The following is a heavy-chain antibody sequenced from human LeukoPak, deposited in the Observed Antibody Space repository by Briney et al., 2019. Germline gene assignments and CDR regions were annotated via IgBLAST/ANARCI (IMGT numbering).Heavy chain of an antibody. CDR1: GFTFSTYW. CDR3: ARRAVAASVPFDY. J-gene: IGHJ4*02. Sequence: PGGSLRLSCAASGFTFSTYWMSWVRQAPGKGLEWVANIKQDGSEKYYVDSVKGRFTISRDNAKNSLYLQMNSLRAEDTAVYYCARRAVAASVPFDYWGQGSLVTVSS. CDR2: IKQDGSEK. D-gene: IGHD6-19*01. V-gene: IGHV3-7*01.